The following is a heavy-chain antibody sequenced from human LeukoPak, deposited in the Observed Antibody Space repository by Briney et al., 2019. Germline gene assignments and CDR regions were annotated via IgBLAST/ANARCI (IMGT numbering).Heavy chain of an antibody. V-gene: IGHV3-64*05. J-gene: IGHJ4*02. CDR1: GFTFSSCA. CDR2: ISSNGGRT. Sequence: PGGSLRLSCSASGFTFSSCAMHWVRQAPGKGLEYVSAISSNGGRTYYADSVKGRFTISRDNSKNTLYVQMSSLRAEDTAVYYCVKYESSGDADWGQGTLVTVSS. CDR3: VKYESSGDAD. D-gene: IGHD2-15*01.